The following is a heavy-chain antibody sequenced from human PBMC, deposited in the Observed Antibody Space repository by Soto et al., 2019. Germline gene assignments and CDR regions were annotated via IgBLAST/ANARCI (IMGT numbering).Heavy chain of an antibody. J-gene: IGHJ6*02. CDR2: ISAYNGIT. CDR1: GYSFTTYG. V-gene: IGHV1-18*01. Sequence: QVQLVQSGGEVKKPGASVKVSCKTSGYSFTTYGISWVRQAPGQGLEWMGWISAYNGITNYAQKLQCRVTMTTDTSTSTAYMELRSLRSDDTAVYYCAREGPAPYYYYGMDVWGQGSTVTVSS. CDR3: AREGPAPYYYYGMDV.